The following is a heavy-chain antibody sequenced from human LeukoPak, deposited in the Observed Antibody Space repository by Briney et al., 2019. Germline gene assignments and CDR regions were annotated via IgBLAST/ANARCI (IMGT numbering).Heavy chain of an antibody. D-gene: IGHD3-10*01. Sequence: EASVKVSCKASGYTFTSYGISWVRQAPGQGLEWMGWISAYNGNTNYAQKLQGRVTMTTDTSTSTAYMELRSLRSDDAAVYYCARAVNFGATLHYYYYMDVWGKGTTVTISS. J-gene: IGHJ6*03. CDR3: ARAVNFGATLHYYYYMDV. CDR2: ISAYNGNT. CDR1: GYTFTSYG. V-gene: IGHV1-18*01.